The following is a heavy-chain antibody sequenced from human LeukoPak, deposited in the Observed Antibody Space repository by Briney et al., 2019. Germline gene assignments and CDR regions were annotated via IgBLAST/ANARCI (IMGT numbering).Heavy chain of an antibody. J-gene: IGHJ4*02. CDR2: INHSGST. CDR3: ARRRGTAPYDY. Sequence: SETLSLTCAVYGGSFSGYYWSWIRQPPGKGLEWIGEINHSGSTNFNPSLKSRVTISVDTSKNQFSLKLSSVTAADTAVYYCARRRGTAPYDYWGQGTLVTVSS. V-gene: IGHV4-34*01. CDR1: GGSFSGYY. D-gene: IGHD1-1*01.